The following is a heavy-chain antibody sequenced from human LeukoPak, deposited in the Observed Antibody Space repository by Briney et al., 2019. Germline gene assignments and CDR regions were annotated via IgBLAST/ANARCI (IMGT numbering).Heavy chain of an antibody. CDR3: ATPAAGPGAEYSQY. Sequence: PGGSLRLSCAASGFSFSRYSMNWVRQAPGKGLEWVSSIDYSSKYTYTADSVKGRFTTSRDNAKNSLDLQMNSLKAEDTAVYYCATPAAGPGAEYSQYWGQGTLVIVST. D-gene: IGHD6-13*01. CDR2: IDYSSKYT. CDR1: GFSFSRYS. J-gene: IGHJ1*01. V-gene: IGHV3-21*01.